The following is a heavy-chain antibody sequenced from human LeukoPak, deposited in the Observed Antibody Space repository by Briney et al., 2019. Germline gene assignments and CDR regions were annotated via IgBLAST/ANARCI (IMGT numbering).Heavy chain of an antibody. CDR1: GGSFSGYY. V-gene: IGHV4-34*01. CDR3: ARAFADGGYYFDY. CDR2: INHSGST. D-gene: IGHD3-10*01. J-gene: IGHJ4*02. Sequence: PSETLSLTCAVYGGSFSGYYWSWIRQPPGKGLEWIGEINHSGSTNYNPSLKSRVTISVDTSKNQFSLKLSSVTAADTAVYYCARAFADGGYYFDYWGQGTLVTVSS.